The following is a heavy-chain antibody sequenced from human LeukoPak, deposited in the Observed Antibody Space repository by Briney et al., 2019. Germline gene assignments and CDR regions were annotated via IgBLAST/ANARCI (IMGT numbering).Heavy chain of an antibody. Sequence: PSETLSLTCTVSGGSISSYYWSWIRQPPGKGLEWIGYIYYSGSTNYNPSLKRRVTISVDTSKNQFSLKLSSVTAADTAVYYCARLVSTTAYYFDYWGQGTLVTVSS. CDR2: IYYSGST. J-gene: IGHJ4*02. CDR3: ARLVSTTAYYFDY. V-gene: IGHV4-59*01. D-gene: IGHD4-17*01. CDR1: GGSISSYY.